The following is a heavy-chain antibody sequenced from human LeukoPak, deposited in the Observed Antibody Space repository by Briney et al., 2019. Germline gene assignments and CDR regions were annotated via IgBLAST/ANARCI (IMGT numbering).Heavy chain of an antibody. D-gene: IGHD4-23*01. V-gene: IGHV4-39*01. Sequence: SETLSLTCTVSGGSISSSSYYWGWIRQPPGKGLEWIGSIYYSGSTYYNPSLKSRVTISVDTSKNQFSLKLSSVTAADTAVYYCAIPSGTTVVPSWGQGTLVTVSS. CDR1: GGSISSSSYY. CDR2: IYYSGST. J-gene: IGHJ5*02. CDR3: AIPSGTTVVPS.